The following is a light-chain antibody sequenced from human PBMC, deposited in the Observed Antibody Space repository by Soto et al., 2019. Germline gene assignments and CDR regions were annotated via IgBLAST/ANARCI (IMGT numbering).Light chain of an antibody. Sequence: EIVLTQSAATLSLSPGESATLSCRASESVNIYISWYQQKPAQAPRLLIFEASNRATGIPTRFSGSGSETDFSLTISSVEPEDLAVYYCQLRSNWPRTTFGQGTMVELK. J-gene: IGKJ1*01. V-gene: IGKV3-11*01. CDR2: EAS. CDR1: ESVNIY. CDR3: QLRSNWPRTT.